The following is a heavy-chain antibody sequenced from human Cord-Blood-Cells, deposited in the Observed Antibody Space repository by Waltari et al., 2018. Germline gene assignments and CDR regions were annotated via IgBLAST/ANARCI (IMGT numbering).Heavy chain of an antibody. CDR3: ATVDYGDYVARYSGFDP. Sequence: QVQLVQSGAEVKKPGASVKVSCKVSGYTLTELSMHCVRQAPGKGLEWMGGFDPEDGETIDAQKFQGRVTMTEDTSTDTAYMELSSLRSEDTAVYYCATVDYGDYVARYSGFDPWGQGTLVTVSS. CDR1: GYTLTELS. D-gene: IGHD4-17*01. CDR2: FDPEDGET. J-gene: IGHJ5*02. V-gene: IGHV1-24*01.